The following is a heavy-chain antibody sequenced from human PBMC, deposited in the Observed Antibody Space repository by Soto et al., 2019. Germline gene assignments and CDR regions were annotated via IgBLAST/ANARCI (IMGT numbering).Heavy chain of an antibody. D-gene: IGHD2-15*01. CDR2: MYYSGET. V-gene: IGHV4-30-4*01. Sequence: QVQLQESGPGLVKPSQTLSLTCTVSGDSIISGDYYWSWIRQTPVKGLEWIGYMYYSGETNYNPSLNSRVIISVATSKNPFSLKLSAVTAADTAVYSCARGGALLYCGNPDYYYTVGVWGQGTTVTVSS. CDR1: GDSIISGDYY. CDR3: ARGGALLYCGNPDYYYTVGV. J-gene: IGHJ6*02.